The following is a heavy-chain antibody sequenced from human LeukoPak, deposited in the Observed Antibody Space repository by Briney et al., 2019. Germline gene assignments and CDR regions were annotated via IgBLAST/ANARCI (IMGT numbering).Heavy chain of an antibody. D-gene: IGHD3-10*02. Sequence: GGSLRLSCAASGFTFSSYWMSWVRQAPGKGLEWVANIKKDGSEKYYVDSVKGRFTISRDNAKNSLHLQMNSLRAEDTAVYYCAELGITMIGGVWGKGTTVTISS. CDR3: AELGITMIGGV. CDR1: GFTFSSYW. J-gene: IGHJ6*04. V-gene: IGHV3-7*01. CDR2: IKKDGSEK.